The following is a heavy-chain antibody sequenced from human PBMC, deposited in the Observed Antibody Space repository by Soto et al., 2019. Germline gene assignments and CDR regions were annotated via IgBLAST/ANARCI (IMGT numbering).Heavy chain of an antibody. D-gene: IGHD3-22*01. CDR2: TRNKANSYTT. Sequence: PGGSLRLSCAASGFTFSDHYMDWVRQAPGKGLEWVGRTRNKANSYTTEYAASVKGRFTISRDDSKNSLYLQMNSLKTEDTAVYYCATHQSTDSSGYYLVDYYYYGMDVWGQGTTVTVSS. CDR1: GFTFSDHY. J-gene: IGHJ6*02. CDR3: ATHQSTDSSGYYLVDYYYYGMDV. V-gene: IGHV3-72*01.